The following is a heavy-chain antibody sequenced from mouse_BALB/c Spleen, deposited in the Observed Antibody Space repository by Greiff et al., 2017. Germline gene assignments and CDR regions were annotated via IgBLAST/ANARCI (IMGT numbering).Heavy chain of an antibody. CDR3: ARYRYDLRNYAMDY. CDR2: ISYSGST. J-gene: IGHJ4*01. V-gene: IGHV3-2*02. Sequence: VQLKQSGPGLVKPSQSLSLTCTVTGYSITSDYAWNWIRQFPGNKLEWMGYISYSGSTSYNPSLKSRISITRDTSKNQFFLQLNSVTTEDTATYYCARYRYDLRNYAMDYWGQRTSVTVSS. CDR1: GYSITSDYA. D-gene: IGHD2-14*01.